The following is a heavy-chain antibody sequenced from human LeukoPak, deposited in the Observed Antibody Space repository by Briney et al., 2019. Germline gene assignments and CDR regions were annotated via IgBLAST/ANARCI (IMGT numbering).Heavy chain of an antibody. D-gene: IGHD3/OR15-3a*01. V-gene: IGHV1-2*02. CDR3: ARNDFWTGYYEV. CDR2: INSNSGDT. CDR1: GGTFSSYA. J-gene: IGHJ4*02. Sequence: RASVKVSCKASGGTFSSYAISWVRQAPGQGLEWMGWINSNSGDTNYAQKFQGRVTMTRDTSITTVYIELSRLRSDDTAMFYCARNDFWTGYYEVWGQGTLVTVSS.